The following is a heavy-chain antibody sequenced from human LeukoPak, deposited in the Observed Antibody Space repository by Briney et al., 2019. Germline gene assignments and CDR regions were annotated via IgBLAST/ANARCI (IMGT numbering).Heavy chain of an antibody. CDR2: IYYSGST. V-gene: IGHV4-39*01. J-gene: IGHJ4*02. Sequence: PSETLSLTCTVSGGSISSSSYYWGWIRQPPGKGLEWIGSIYYSGSTYYNPSLKSRVTISVDTSKNQFSLKLSSVTAADTAVYYCAGRGIAVAGGFDYWGQGTLVTVS. D-gene: IGHD6-19*01. CDR3: AGRGIAVAGGFDY. CDR1: GGSISSSSYY.